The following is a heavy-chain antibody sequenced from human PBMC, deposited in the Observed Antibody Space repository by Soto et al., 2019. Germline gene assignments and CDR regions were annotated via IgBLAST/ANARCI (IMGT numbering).Heavy chain of an antibody. CDR3: AKVVSGGQLDY. Sequence: LSLTCTVSGVSINNYYWTWIRQPPGKRLEWIGAIYYTGSTTYNPSLRSRVTFSVDTSKNQFSLSLTSVTAADTAVYFCAKVVSGGQLDYWGQGTQVTVSS. CDR2: IYYTGST. D-gene: IGHD6-25*01. V-gene: IGHV4-59*01. CDR1: GVSINNYY. J-gene: IGHJ4*02.